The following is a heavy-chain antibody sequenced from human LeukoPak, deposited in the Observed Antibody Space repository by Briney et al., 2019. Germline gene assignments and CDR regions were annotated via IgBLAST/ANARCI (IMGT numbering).Heavy chain of an antibody. J-gene: IGHJ6*03. D-gene: IGHD3-10*01. CDR1: GFTFSSYA. Sequence: GGSLRLSCAASGFTFSSYAISWVRQAPGKRLECVSAISGSGGSTYYADSVKGRFTISRDNSKNTLYLQMNSLRAEDTAVYYCAKEGGSGSFIVYYYMDVWGKGTTVTVSS. CDR3: AKEGGSGSFIVYYYMDV. CDR2: ISGSGGST. V-gene: IGHV3-23*01.